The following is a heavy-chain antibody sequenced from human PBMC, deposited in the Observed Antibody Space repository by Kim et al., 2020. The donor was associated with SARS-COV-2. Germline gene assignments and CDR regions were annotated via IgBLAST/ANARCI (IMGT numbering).Heavy chain of an antibody. J-gene: IGHJ4*02. V-gene: IGHV1-69*01. D-gene: IGHD3-16*01. CDR3: ARSTLTYYDYVWGRDFDY. Sequence: QGRVTITADESTSTAYMELSSLRSEDTAVYYCARSTLTYYDYVWGRDFDYWGQGTLVTVSS.